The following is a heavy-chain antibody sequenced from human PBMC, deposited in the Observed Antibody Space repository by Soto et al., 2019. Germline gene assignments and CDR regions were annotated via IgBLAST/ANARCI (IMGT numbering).Heavy chain of an antibody. CDR3: VKEIASAQ. D-gene: IGHD6-25*01. Sequence: EVQLVESRGGLVQPGGSLRLSCETSGFTFSNYWMTWVRQAPEKGLEWVANIKKDGSQKNFVDSVKGRFTISRDNAKNSLYLQMDSLRVEDTAIYYCVKEIASAQWGQGTLVTVSS. J-gene: IGHJ4*02. CDR1: GFTFSNYW. V-gene: IGHV3-7*01. CDR2: IKKDGSQK.